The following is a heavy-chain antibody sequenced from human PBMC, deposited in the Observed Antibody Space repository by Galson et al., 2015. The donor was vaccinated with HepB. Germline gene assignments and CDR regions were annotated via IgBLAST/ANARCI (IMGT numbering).Heavy chain of an antibody. D-gene: IGHD3-10*01. V-gene: IGHV5-51*03. CDR1: GYNFASYW. Sequence: QSGAEVKKPGESLKISCKGSGYNFASYWIGWVRQMPGKGLEWMGIIYPGDSNLRYSRPFQGQVTISADKSISTAYLQRSSLKASDTAMYYCVRRGGESRSANYYYYMDVWGKGTTVIVTS. CDR2: IYPGDSNL. J-gene: IGHJ6*03. CDR3: VRRGGESRSANYYYYMDV.